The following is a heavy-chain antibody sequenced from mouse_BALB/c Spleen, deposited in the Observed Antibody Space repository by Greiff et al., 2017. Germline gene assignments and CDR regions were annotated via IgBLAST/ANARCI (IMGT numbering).Heavy chain of an antibody. CDR1: GYTFTSYW. CDR3: ARRYYRYDGFAY. CDR2: IDPSDSYT. J-gene: IGHJ3*01. Sequence: VQLQQSGAELVKPGASVKLSCKASGYTFTSYWMHWVKQRPGQGLEWIGEIDPSDSYTNYNQKFKGKATLTVDKSSSTAYMQLSSLTSEDSAVYYCARRYYRYDGFAYWGQGTLVTVSA. V-gene: IGHV1-69*02. D-gene: IGHD2-14*01.